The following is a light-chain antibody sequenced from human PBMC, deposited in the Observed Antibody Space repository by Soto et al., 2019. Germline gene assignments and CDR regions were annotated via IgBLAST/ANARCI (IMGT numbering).Light chain of an antibody. J-gene: IGKJ1*01. Sequence: DIQMTQSPSSLSASVGDRVTIICRAGQNIGNDLNWDQKKVGEAPKLLVFVASNLQSGVPPRFSGAGSGTHFTLTISSLQLEDFVNYFCQQSHTTPRTFGQGTKVEI. CDR3: QQSHTTPRT. CDR1: QNIGND. V-gene: IGKV1-39*01. CDR2: VAS.